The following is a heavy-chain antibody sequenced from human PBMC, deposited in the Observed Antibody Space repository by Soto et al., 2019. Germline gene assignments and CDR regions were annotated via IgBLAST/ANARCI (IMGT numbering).Heavy chain of an antibody. CDR3: ARGTSYWSWKFDY. V-gene: IGHV4-39*07. CDR2: IYYSGST. J-gene: IGHJ4*02. CDR1: GGSISSSSYY. Sequence: SETLSLTCTVSGGSISSSSYYWGWIRQPPGKGLEWIGSIYYSGSTYYNPSLKSRVTMSLDTSKNQLSLRLTSVTAADTAVYYCARGTSYWSWKFDYWGQGILVTVSS. D-gene: IGHD1-1*01.